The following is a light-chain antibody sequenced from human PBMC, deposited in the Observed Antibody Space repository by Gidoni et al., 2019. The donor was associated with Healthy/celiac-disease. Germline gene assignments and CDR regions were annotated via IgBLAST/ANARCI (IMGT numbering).Light chain of an antibody. CDR2: LGS. V-gene: IGKV2-28*01. CDR1: QSLLHSNGYNY. Sequence: DIGMTQSPLSLHVTPGEPASISCRSSQSLLHSNGYNYLDWYLQKPGQSPQLLIYLGSNRASGVPARFSGSGSGTDFTLKISRVEAEDVGVYYCMQALQTPGLTFGGGTKVEIK. CDR3: MQALQTPGLT. J-gene: IGKJ4*01.